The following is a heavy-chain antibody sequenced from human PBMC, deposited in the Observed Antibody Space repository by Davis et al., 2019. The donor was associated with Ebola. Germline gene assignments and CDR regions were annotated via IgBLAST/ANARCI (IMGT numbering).Heavy chain of an antibody. V-gene: IGHV4-61*01. J-gene: IGHJ6*02. CDR1: GGSVSSGSYY. CDR2: IYYSGST. CDR3: ARDLPAAIHYYYGMDV. D-gene: IGHD2-2*01. Sequence: PSETLSLTCTVSGGSVSSGSYYWSWIRQPPGKGLEWIGYIYYSGSTNYNPSLKSRVTISVDTSKNQFSLKLSSVTAADTAVYYCARDLPAAIHYYYGMDVWGQGTTVTVSS.